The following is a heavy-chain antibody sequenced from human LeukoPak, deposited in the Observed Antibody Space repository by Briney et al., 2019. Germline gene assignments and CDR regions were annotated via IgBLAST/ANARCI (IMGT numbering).Heavy chain of an antibody. Sequence: GGSLRLSCAASGFTFSNAWMSWVRQAPGKGLEWVGRIKSNTDGGTTDYAAPVKGRFTISRDDSKNTLYLQMNSLKTEDTAVYYCTTDYSVPDILTGYSYFDYWGQGTLVTVSS. D-gene: IGHD3-9*01. CDR1: GFTFSNAW. CDR2: IKSNTDGGTT. J-gene: IGHJ4*02. V-gene: IGHV3-15*01. CDR3: TTDYSVPDILTGYSYFDY.